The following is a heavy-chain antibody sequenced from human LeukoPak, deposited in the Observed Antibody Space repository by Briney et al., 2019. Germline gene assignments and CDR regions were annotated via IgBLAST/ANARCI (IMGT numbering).Heavy chain of an antibody. D-gene: IGHD2-21*02. CDR2: ISSSGSYI. CDR3: ASRNQYCGGDCFWAFDI. V-gene: IGHV3-21*01. Sequence: PGGSLRLSCGASGFTFSRYSMNWVRQAPGKGLEWVSSISSSGSYISSADSVKGRFTISRDNAKNSLYLQMNSLRAEDTAVYYCASRNQYCGGDCFWAFDIWGQGTMVTVSS. J-gene: IGHJ3*02. CDR1: GFTFSRYS.